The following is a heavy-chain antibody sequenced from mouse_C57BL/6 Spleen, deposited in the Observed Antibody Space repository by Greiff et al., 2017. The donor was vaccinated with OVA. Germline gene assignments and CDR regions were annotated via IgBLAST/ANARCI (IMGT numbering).Heavy chain of an antibody. CDR2: ISYSGST. V-gene: IGHV3-8*01. Sequence: EVQRVESGPGLAKPSQTLSLTCSVTGYSITSDYWNWIRKFPGNKLEYMGYISYSGSTYYNPSLKSRISITRDTSKNQYYLQLNSVTTEDTATYYCARYLDYDGDYYAMDYWGQGTSVTVSS. CDR3: ARYLDYDGDYYAMDY. CDR1: GYSITSDY. D-gene: IGHD2-4*01. J-gene: IGHJ4*01.